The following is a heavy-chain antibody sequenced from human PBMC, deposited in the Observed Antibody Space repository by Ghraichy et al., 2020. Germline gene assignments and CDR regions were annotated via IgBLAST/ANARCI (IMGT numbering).Heavy chain of an antibody. CDR2: ISGSGGST. CDR1: GFTFSSYA. D-gene: IGHD2-2*01. J-gene: IGHJ6*02. CDR3: AKWGYCSSTSCHDLYYYYGMDV. V-gene: IGHV3-23*01. Sequence: GGSLRLSCAASGFTFSSYAMSWVRQAPGKGLEWVSAISGSGGSTYYADSVKGRFTISRDNSKNTLYLQMNSLRAEDTAVYYCAKWGYCSSTSCHDLYYYYGMDVWGQGTTVTVSS.